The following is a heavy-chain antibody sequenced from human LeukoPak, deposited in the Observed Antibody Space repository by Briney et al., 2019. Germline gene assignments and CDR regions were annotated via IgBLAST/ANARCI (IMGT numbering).Heavy chain of an antibody. D-gene: IGHD3-22*01. CDR3: AKDTSRKHDSVDY. J-gene: IGHJ4*02. V-gene: IGHV3-9*01. CDR1: GFTFDDYA. Sequence: GGSLRLSCAASGFTFDDYAMHWVRQAPGKGLGWVSGISWNSGSIGYADSVKGRFTISRDNAKNSLYLQRNSLRAEDTALYYCAKDTSRKHDSVDYWGQGTLVTVSS. CDR2: ISWNSGSI.